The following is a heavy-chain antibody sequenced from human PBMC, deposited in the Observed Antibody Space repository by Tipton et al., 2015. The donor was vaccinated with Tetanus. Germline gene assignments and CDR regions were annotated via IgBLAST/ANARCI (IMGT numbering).Heavy chain of an antibody. V-gene: IGHV4-4*07. D-gene: IGHD1-14*01. J-gene: IGHJ6*02. CDR2: IYTSGST. Sequence: TLSLTCAVSGGSISSDYWSWIRQPAGKGLEWIGRIYTSGSTNYNPPLKSRFTMSVDTSKNQFSLKLSSVTAADTAIYYCARGGQPGYYYGMDVWGQGTTVTVSS. CDR1: GGSISSDY. CDR3: ARGGQPGYYYGMDV.